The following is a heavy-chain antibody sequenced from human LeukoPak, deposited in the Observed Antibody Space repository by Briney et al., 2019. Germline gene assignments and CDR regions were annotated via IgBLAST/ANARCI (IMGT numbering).Heavy chain of an antibody. D-gene: IGHD4-11*01. CDR1: GYTFTSYA. CDR2: INAGNGNT. J-gene: IGHJ4*02. V-gene: IGHV1-3*01. Sequence: ASVKVSCKASGYTFTSYAVHWVRQAPGQRLEWMGRINAGNGNTKYSQKFQGRVTITRDTSASTAYMELNSLRAEDTAVYYCAREDHSNYNYWGQGTLVTVSS. CDR3: AREDHSNYNY.